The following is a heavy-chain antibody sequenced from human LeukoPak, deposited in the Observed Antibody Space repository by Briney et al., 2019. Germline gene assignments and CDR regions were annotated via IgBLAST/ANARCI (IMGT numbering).Heavy chain of an antibody. D-gene: IGHD6-19*01. CDR3: ARARSPSGWYDPSAVWFDP. J-gene: IGHJ5*02. Sequence: GGSLRLSCAASGFIVSSDYMSWVRQVPGKGLEWVSVIYSGGGTDYADSVKGRFTISRDNSKNTLYLQMNSLRAEDTAVYYCARARSPSGWYDPSAVWFDPWGQGTLVTVSS. V-gene: IGHV3-53*01. CDR1: GFIVSSDY. CDR2: IYSGGGT.